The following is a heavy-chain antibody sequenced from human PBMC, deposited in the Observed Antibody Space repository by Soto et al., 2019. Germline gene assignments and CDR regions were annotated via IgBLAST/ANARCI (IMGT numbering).Heavy chain of an antibody. CDR2: ISYDGSNK. D-gene: IGHD1-1*01. CDR3: ARVRLGMATTRPLDY. Sequence: PGGSLRLSCAASGFTFSSYGMHWVRQAPGKGLEWVAVISYDGSNKYYADSVKGRFTISRDNSNNTLFLQMPSLKAEDTAVYYCARVRLGMATTRPLDYWDQGTLVTVSS. J-gene: IGHJ4*02. CDR1: GFTFSSYG. V-gene: IGHV3-30*03.